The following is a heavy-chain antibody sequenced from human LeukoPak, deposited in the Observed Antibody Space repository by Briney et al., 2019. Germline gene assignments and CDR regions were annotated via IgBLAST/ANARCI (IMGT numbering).Heavy chain of an antibody. CDR2: ISYDGSNK. V-gene: IGHV3-30*03. CDR3: ALLVGVERDAFDI. D-gene: IGHD1-1*01. J-gene: IGHJ3*02. Sequence: QSGGSLRLSCAASGFTFSSYGMHWVRQAPGKGLEGVAVISYDGSNKYYADSVKGRFTISRDNSKNTLYLQMNSLRAEDTAVYYCALLVGVERDAFDIWGQGTMVTVSS. CDR1: GFTFSSYG.